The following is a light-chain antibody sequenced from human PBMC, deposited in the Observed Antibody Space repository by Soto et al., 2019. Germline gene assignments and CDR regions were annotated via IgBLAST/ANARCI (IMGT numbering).Light chain of an antibody. V-gene: IGKV1-13*02. CDR2: AAS. Sequence: AIQLTQSPSSLSASVGDRVTITCRASQGISSALAWYQQKPGKAPKLLIYAASSWESGVPSRFSGSGSGTDFTLTISSLQPEDFVTYYCQQFNSYPTFGQGTKLEIK. J-gene: IGKJ2*01. CDR3: QQFNSYPT. CDR1: QGISSA.